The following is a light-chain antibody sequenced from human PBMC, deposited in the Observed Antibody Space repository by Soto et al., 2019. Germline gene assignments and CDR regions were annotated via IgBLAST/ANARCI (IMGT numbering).Light chain of an antibody. J-gene: IGKJ4*01. CDR3: QQYKNWPPLI. CDR2: GAF. CDR1: QSVSYN. V-gene: IGKV3-15*01. Sequence: EIVMTQSPATLSVSPGETATLSCRASQSVSYNLAWYPQKPGQGPRLLIYGAFTRATGIPARFSGSGSGTDFTLTISSLQSEDFAVYYCQQYKNWPPLIFGGGTKVEIK.